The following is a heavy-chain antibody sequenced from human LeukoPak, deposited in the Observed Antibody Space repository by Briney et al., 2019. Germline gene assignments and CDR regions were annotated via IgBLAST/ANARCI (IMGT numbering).Heavy chain of an antibody. CDR3: ARSPEYCSSTSCYEGGFFDY. D-gene: IGHD2-2*01. Sequence: GRSLRLSCAASGFTFSSYGMHWVRQAPGKGLEWVAVIWYDGSNKYYADSVKGRFTISRDNSKNTLYLQMNSLRAEDTAVYYCARSPEYCSSTSCYEGGFFDYWGQGTLVTVSS. CDR2: IWYDGSNK. J-gene: IGHJ4*02. V-gene: IGHV3-33*01. CDR1: GFTFSSYG.